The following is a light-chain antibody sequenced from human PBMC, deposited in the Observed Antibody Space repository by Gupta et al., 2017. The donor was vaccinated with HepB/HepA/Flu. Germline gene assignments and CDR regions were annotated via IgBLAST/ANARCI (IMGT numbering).Light chain of an antibody. J-gene: IGKJ3*01. CDR2: GAS. CDR1: QHVSNNY. Sequence: DIVLTQSPDTLSLSPGERATLSCRANQHVSNNYLAWYQQKPSQAPRLLIYGASIRITGIPDRFSGSGSGTDFTLTISRLEPEDFAVYFCQQYGNSPRFTFGPGTKVDIK. CDR3: QQYGNSPRFT. V-gene: IGKV3-20*01.